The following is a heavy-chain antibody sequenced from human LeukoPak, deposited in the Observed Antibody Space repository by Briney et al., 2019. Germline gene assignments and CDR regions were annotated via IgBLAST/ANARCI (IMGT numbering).Heavy chain of an antibody. D-gene: IGHD1-1*01. V-gene: IGHV3-30*03. CDR2: ISHDGTTT. Sequence: GKSLRLSCVTSGFTFSTCGMHWVRQAPGRGLEWVAMISHDGTTTHYADSVRGRFTVSRDTSKNTLYLQMDSLRDEDTAVYHCAIVRQVIGLYNYVGLGGKGTRVSVS. J-gene: IGHJ4*02. CDR1: GFTFSTCG. CDR3: AIVRQVIGLYNYVGL.